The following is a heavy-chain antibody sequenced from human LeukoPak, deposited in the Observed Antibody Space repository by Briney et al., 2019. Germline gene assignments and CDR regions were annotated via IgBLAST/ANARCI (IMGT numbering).Heavy chain of an antibody. CDR1: GLSINRYW. J-gene: IGHJ4*02. Sequence: GGSLRLSCVVSGLSINRYWMHWVRQAPGKGLVWVSRIYSDGSSTNYADSVKGRFTISRDNAKNTLYLQMNSLRAEDTAVYYCARDRSSLGLWFGELRNWGQGTLVTVSS. D-gene: IGHD3-10*01. CDR2: IYSDGSST. V-gene: IGHV3-74*01. CDR3: ARDRSSLGLWFGELRN.